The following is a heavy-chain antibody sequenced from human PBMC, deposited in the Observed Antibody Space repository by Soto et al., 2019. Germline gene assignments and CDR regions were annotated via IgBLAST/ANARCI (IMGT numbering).Heavy chain of an antibody. J-gene: IGHJ4*02. CDR3: ARRVHYYDSSGYYPSYYFDY. D-gene: IGHD3-22*01. V-gene: IGHV4-34*01. CDR1: GGSFSGYY. CDR2: INHSGST. Sequence: SETLSLTCAVYGGSFSGYYWSWIRQPPGKGLEWIGEINHSGSTNYNPSLKSRVTISVDTSKNQFSLKLSSVTAADTAVYYCARRVHYYDSSGYYPSYYFDYWGQGTLVTVSS.